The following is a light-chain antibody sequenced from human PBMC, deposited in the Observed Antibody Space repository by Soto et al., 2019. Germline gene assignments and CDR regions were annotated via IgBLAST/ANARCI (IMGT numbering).Light chain of an antibody. Sequence: QSVLTQPASVSGSPGQSITISCVGTSSDVGGYNYVSWYQQHPGKAPKLMIYEVSNRPSGVSDRFSGSKSGHTASLTISGLQAEDEADYYCSSYASSSLWVFGGGTKLTVL. CDR3: SSYASSSLWV. CDR1: SSDVGGYNY. J-gene: IGLJ3*02. CDR2: EVS. V-gene: IGLV2-14*01.